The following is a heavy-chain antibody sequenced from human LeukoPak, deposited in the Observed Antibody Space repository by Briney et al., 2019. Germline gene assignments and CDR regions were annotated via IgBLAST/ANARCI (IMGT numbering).Heavy chain of an antibody. V-gene: IGHV3-43D*03. CDR1: GFPFDDYG. CDR3: ALGPRGVGATPQY. D-gene: IGHD1-26*01. Sequence: GGSLRLSCAASGFPFDDYGMLWVRQAPGKGLEWVSFISWHGETTSYSDSVKGRFTISRDTSKNSLYLQMNSLRTEDTGFYYCALGPRGVGATPQYWGQGTVVIVSS. CDR2: ISWHGETT. J-gene: IGHJ4*02.